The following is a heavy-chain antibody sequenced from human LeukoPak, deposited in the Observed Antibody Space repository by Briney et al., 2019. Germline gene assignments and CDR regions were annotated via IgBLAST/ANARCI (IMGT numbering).Heavy chain of an antibody. CDR3: ARSGGYSGYDVDY. D-gene: IGHD5-12*01. CDR2: IYYSGNS. CDR1: GGSISSYD. Sequence: PSETLSLTCTVSGGSISSYDWSWIRQPPGKGLEWIGNIYYSGNSNYNPSLKSRVTISLDTSKNQFSLKLSSVTAADTAVYHCARSGGYSGYDVDYWGQGTLVTVSS. J-gene: IGHJ4*02. V-gene: IGHV4-59*01.